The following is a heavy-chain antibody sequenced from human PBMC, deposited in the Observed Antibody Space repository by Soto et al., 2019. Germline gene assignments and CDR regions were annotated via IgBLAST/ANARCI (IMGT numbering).Heavy chain of an antibody. Sequence: DVELLESGGGLVQPGGSQRLSCAASGFTFSDYAMSWVRQAPGKGLEWVSAISGSGDKTYYRDSVKGRFTISRDNSMKTLYLQLNSLRAEDTAIYYCAKQESHRAAGTVWGYFDYWGQGTLVTASS. CDR3: AKQESHRAAGTVWGYFDY. V-gene: IGHV3-23*01. CDR2: ISGSGDKT. D-gene: IGHD6-13*01. J-gene: IGHJ4*02. CDR1: GFTFSDYA.